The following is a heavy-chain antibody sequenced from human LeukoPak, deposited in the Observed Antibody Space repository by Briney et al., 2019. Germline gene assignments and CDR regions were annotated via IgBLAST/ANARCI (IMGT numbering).Heavy chain of an antibody. D-gene: IGHD3-10*01. V-gene: IGHV3-15*01. Sequence: GGSLRLSCAASGFTFSHAWMNWVRQAPGKGLEWVGRIRSKTDGGTTDYAAPVKGRFTISRDDSKNTLYLQMNSLKTGDTAVYYCTTARNMVRGVIPLDYWGQGTLVTVSS. J-gene: IGHJ4*02. CDR3: TTARNMVRGVIPLDY. CDR2: IRSKTDGGTT. CDR1: GFTFSHAW.